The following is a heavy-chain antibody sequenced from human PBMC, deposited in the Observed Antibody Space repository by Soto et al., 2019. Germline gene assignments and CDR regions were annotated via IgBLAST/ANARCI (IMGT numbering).Heavy chain of an antibody. CDR2: ITGDGGDT. J-gene: IGHJ4*02. CDR1: GFTFSSYA. CDR3: AKGSATSRPYYFDY. Sequence: GSLRLSCVASGFTFSSYAMSWVRQAPGKGLEWVSAITGDGGDTFHADSVRGRLTISRDNSRNTLYLQMDSLRAEDTALYYCAKGSATSRPYYFDYWGQGTLVTVSS. V-gene: IGHV3-23*01.